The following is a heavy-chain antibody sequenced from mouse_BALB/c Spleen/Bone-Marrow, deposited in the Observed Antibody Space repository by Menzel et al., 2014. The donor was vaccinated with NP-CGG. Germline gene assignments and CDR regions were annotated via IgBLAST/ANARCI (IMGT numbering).Heavy chain of an antibody. Sequence: EVQGVESGGGFVQPGDSLRLSCAPSGFTFSDFYMEWVRQPPGKRLEWIAASRNKAKHYTTEYSASVKGRFIVSRDTSQSILYLQMNALRAEDTAIYYCARDVGYGNYFVYWGQGTLVTVSA. J-gene: IGHJ3*01. V-gene: IGHV7-1*02. CDR1: GFTFSDFY. CDR2: SRNKAKHYTT. D-gene: IGHD2-10*02. CDR3: ARDVGYGNYFVY.